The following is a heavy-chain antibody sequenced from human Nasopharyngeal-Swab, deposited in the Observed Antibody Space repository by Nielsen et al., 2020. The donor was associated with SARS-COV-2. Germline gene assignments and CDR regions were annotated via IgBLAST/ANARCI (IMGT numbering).Heavy chain of an antibody. Sequence: GGSLRLSCAASGLTFDDYAMHWVRHAPGKGLGWVSGISWNSGSIGYADSVKGRFTISRDNAKNSLYLQMNSLRAEDTALYYCAKTLNPYCSSTSCYSGGMDVWGQGTTVTVSS. J-gene: IGHJ6*02. D-gene: IGHD2-2*01. CDR1: GLTFDDYA. V-gene: IGHV3-9*01. CDR2: ISWNSGSI. CDR3: AKTLNPYCSSTSCYSGGMDV.